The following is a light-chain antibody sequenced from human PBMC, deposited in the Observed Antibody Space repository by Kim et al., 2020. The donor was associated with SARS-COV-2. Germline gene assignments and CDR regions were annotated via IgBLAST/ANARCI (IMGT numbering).Light chain of an antibody. CDR2: AAS. J-gene: IGKJ3*01. CDR1: QGVSSY. Sequence: SSPGDKVTMTCRASQGVSSYLAWYQQKPGKAPKLLIYAASTLQSGVPSRFSGSGSGTDFTLTISCLQSEDFATYYCQQYYNYPRTFGPGTKVDFK. V-gene: IGKV1-8*01. CDR3: QQYYNYPRT.